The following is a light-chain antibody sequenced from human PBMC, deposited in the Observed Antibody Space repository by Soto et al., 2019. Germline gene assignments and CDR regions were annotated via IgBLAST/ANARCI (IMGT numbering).Light chain of an antibody. Sequence: DIQMTQSPSTLSASVGDRVTITCRASQSISSWLAWYQQKPGKAPNLLIYKASTLKSGVPSRFSGSGSGTEFTLTISSLQPDDFATYYCQQYNSYPWTFGQGTKVDI. CDR3: QQYNSYPWT. V-gene: IGKV1-5*03. J-gene: IGKJ1*01. CDR2: KAS. CDR1: QSISSW.